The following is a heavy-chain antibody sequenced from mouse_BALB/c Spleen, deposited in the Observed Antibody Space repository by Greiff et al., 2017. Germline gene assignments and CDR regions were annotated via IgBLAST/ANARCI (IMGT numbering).Heavy chain of an antibody. CDR3: TREVRLPLYFDY. Sequence: LQQPGSELVRPGASVKLSCKASGYTFTSYWMHWVKQRPGQGLEWIGNIYPGSGSTNYDEKFKSKATLTVDTSSSTAYMQLSSLTSEDSAVYYCTREVRLPLYFDYWGQGTTLTVSS. J-gene: IGHJ2*01. D-gene: IGHD2-14*01. CDR2: IYPGSGST. V-gene: IGHV1S22*01. CDR1: GYTFTSYW.